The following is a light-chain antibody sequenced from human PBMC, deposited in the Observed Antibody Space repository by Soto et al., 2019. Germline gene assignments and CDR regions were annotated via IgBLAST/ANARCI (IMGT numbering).Light chain of an antibody. V-gene: IGKV3-11*01. Sequence: EIVLTQSPATLSLSPGERATLSCRASQSVSSYLAWYQQKPGQAPRLLIYDASNRATGIPARFSGSGSGTDFTLIISSLEPEDFAVYYCQQRSIWPWTFGQGTKVEIK. CDR3: QQRSIWPWT. CDR1: QSVSSY. J-gene: IGKJ1*01. CDR2: DAS.